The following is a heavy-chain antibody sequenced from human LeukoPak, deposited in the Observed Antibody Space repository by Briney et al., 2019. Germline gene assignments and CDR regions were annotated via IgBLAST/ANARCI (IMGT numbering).Heavy chain of an antibody. CDR3: ASPRRGY. CDR2: INQDGREK. CDR1: GFTFSSYE. J-gene: IGHJ4*02. Sequence: GGSLRLSCAAAGFTFSSYEMSWVRQAPGKGLEWVANINQDGREKYYVDSVKGRFTISRDNAKNSLYLQMNSLRAEDMAVYFCASPRRGYWGQGTLVTVSS. V-gene: IGHV3-7*01.